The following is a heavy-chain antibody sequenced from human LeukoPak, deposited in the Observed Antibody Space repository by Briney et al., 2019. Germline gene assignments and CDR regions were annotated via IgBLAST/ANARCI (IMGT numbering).Heavy chain of an antibody. CDR2: INPNSGGT. CDR1: GYTFTGYY. V-gene: IGHV1-2*04. CDR3: ARDRGGYCSSTSCHGSFWFDP. D-gene: IGHD2-2*01. J-gene: IGHJ5*02. Sequence: GASVKVSCKASGYTFTGYYMHWVRQAPGQGLEWMGWINPNSGGTNYAQKFQGWVTMTRDTSISTAYMELSRLRSDDTAVYYCARDRGGYCSSTSCHGSFWFDPWGQGTLVTVSS.